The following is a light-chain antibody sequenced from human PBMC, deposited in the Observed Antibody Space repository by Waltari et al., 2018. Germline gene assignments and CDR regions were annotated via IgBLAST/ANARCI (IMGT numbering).Light chain of an antibody. V-gene: IGLV1-40*01. Sequence: QSVLTQPPSVSGAPGQRVTISCTGSSSTIGAGHDVLWYQQLPGAAPKLLIYAYSNRPSGVPDRFYGSRSGTSASLAITGLQAEDEADYYCQSYDSSLSAVFGGGTKLTVL. CDR3: QSYDSSLSAV. CDR1: SSTIGAGHD. CDR2: AYS. J-gene: IGLJ3*02.